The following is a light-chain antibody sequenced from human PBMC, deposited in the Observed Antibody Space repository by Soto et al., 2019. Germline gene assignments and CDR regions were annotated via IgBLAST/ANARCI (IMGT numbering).Light chain of an antibody. CDR1: SSDVGAYNY. CDR3: CSYTTRNTFV. CDR2: HVT. J-gene: IGLJ1*01. V-gene: IGLV2-14*01. Sequence: QSALTQPASVSGSLGQSITISCSGTSSDVGAYNYVSWYQQYPGKAPKLMIYHVTDRPSGVSNRFSGSKSGNTASLTISGLKAEDEADYYGCSYTTRNTFVFGTGTKLTVL.